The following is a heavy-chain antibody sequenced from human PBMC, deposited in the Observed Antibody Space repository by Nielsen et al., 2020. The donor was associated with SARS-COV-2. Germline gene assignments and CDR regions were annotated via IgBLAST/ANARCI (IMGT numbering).Heavy chain of an antibody. J-gene: IGHJ4*02. CDR3: ATSRGSYYYDSSGYWAFDY. CDR2: INAGNGNT. Sequence: WVRQAPGQRLEWMGWINAGNGNTKYSQKFQGRVTITRDTSASTAYMELSSLRSEDTAVYYCATSRGSYYYDSSGYWAFDYWGQGTLVTVSS. V-gene: IGHV1-3*01. D-gene: IGHD3-22*01.